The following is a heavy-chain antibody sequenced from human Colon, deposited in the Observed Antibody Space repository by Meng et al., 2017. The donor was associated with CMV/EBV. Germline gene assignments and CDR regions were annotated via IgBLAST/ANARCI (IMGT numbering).Heavy chain of an antibody. Sequence: GESLKISCVASEFTFNTYAMHWVRQAPGKGLEWVAVISYDGANKYYADSVKGRFIISREDAKNSVYLQMNGLRDGDTGLYYCARARSPTHFDYWGQGALVTVSS. J-gene: IGHJ4*02. CDR1: EFTFNTYA. V-gene: IGHV3-30*07. CDR3: ARARSPTHFDY. CDR2: ISYDGANK.